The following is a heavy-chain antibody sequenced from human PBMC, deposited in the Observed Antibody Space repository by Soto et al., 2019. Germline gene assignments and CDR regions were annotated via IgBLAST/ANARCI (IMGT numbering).Heavy chain of an antibody. CDR2: IYSGGST. V-gene: IGHV3-53*01. J-gene: IGHJ6*02. CDR3: ASPGPTSTYYYYYGMDV. D-gene: IGHD3-10*01. Sequence: GGSLRLSCATSGFTVSSNYMSWVRQAPGKGLEWVSVIYSGGSTYYADSVKGRFTISRDNSKNTLYLQMNSLRAEDTAVYYCASPGPTSTYYYYYGMDVWGQGTTVTVSS. CDR1: GFTVSSNY.